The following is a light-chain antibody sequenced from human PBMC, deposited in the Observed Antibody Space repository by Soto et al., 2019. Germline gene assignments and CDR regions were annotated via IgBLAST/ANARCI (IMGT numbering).Light chain of an antibody. Sequence: EIVMTQSPATLSVSPGERATLSCRASQSVSINLAWYQQKPGQAPRLLIYAASTRATGIPARFSGSGSGTDFTLTTSNLQPEDFATYYCQQANSTPLTFGQGTRLEIK. CDR2: AAS. CDR3: QQANSTPLT. J-gene: IGKJ5*01. V-gene: IGKV3-15*01. CDR1: QSVSIN.